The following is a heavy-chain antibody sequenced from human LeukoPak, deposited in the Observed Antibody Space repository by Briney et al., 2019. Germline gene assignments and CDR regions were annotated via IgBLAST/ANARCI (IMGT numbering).Heavy chain of an antibody. CDR3: AKTKGWELLPYYYYYMDV. CDR2: ISGSGGST. Sequence: GGSLRLSCAASGFTFSSYAMSWVRQAPGKGLEWVSAISGSGGSTYYADSVKGRFTISRDNSKNTLYLQMNSLRAEDTAVYYCAKTKGWELLPYYYYYMDVWGKGTTVTVSS. CDR1: GFTFSSYA. J-gene: IGHJ6*03. D-gene: IGHD1-26*01. V-gene: IGHV3-23*01.